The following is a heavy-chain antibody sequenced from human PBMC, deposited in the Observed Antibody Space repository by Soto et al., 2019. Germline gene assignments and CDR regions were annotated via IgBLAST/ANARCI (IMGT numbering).Heavy chain of an antibody. CDR2: INAGNGNT. CDR1: GYTFTIYA. CDR3: ARDQGYSYGNT. D-gene: IGHD5-18*01. J-gene: IGHJ5*02. V-gene: IGHV1-3*01. Sequence: ASVKVSCKASGYTFTIYAMNWVRQAPGQRLEWMGWINAGNGNTKYSQKFQGRVTITRDTSASTAYMELSSLRSEDTAVYYWARDQGYSYGNTWAQGTLVTVSS.